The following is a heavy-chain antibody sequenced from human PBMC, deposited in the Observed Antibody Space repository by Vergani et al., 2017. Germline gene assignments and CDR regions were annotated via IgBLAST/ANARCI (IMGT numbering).Heavy chain of an antibody. CDR2: IYYSGST. CDR1: GGSISSYY. CDR3: ARDIGGSYSNWFDP. V-gene: IGHV4-59*12. Sequence: QVQLQESGPGLVKPSETLSLTCTVSGGSISSYYWSWIRQPPGKGLEWIGYIYYSGSTNYNPSLKSRVTISVDTSKNQFSLKLSSVTAADTAVYYCARDIGGSYSNWFDPWGQGTLVTVSS. J-gene: IGHJ5*02. D-gene: IGHD1-26*01.